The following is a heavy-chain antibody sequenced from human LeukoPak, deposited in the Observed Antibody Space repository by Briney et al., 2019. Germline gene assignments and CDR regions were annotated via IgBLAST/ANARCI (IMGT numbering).Heavy chain of an antibody. CDR1: GGSISSGGYY. J-gene: IGHJ4*02. CDR3: ARGRSSSSWYGY. V-gene: IGHV4-31*03. D-gene: IGHD6-13*01. Sequence: TSETLSLTCTVSGGSISSGGYYWSWIRQHPGKGLEWIGYIYYSGSTYYNPSLKSRVTISVDTSKNQFPLKLSSVTAADTAVYYCARGRSSSSWYGYWGQGTLVTVSS. CDR2: IYYSGST.